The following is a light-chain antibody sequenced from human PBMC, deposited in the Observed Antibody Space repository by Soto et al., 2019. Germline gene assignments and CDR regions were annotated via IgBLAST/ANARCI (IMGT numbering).Light chain of an antibody. CDR3: QQYTSAPT. Sequence: EIVLTQSPDTLSFSPGERATLSCKTSQSVSSNHLAWYQQKPGQAPRLLIYGGSSRATGIPVRFSGSGSETDFTLTITRLEPENFAVYYCQQYTSAPTFGQGPK. J-gene: IGKJ1*01. CDR1: QSVSSNH. CDR2: GGS. V-gene: IGKV3-20*01.